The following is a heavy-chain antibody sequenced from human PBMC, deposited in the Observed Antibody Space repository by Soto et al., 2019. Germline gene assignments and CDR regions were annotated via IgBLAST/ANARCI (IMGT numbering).Heavy chain of an antibody. J-gene: IGHJ4*02. CDR3: TRGPRSTSTGTGAF. CDR2: INDDGIST. D-gene: IGHD1-1*01. Sequence: EVQLVESGGGLVQPGGSLRLSCAASGFTFSMYWMHWVRQVPGKGPEWVSRINDDGISTNYADSVKCRFTISRDNAKNTLYLQMNALRVEDTAVYYCTRGPRSTSTGTGAFWGQGTLVTVSS. V-gene: IGHV3-74*01. CDR1: GFTFSMYW.